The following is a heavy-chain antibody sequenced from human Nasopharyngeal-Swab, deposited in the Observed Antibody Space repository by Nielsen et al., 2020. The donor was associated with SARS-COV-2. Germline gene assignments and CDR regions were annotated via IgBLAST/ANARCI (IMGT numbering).Heavy chain of an antibody. D-gene: IGHD3-10*01. J-gene: IGHJ4*02. CDR2: INHSGST. Sequence: SETLSLTCAVYGGSFSGYYWSWIRQPPGKGLEWIGEINHSGSTNYNPSLKSRVTISVDTSKNQFSLKLSSVTAADTAVYYCARVYGSGKGWYYFDYWGQGTLVTVSS. CDR1: GGSFSGYY. V-gene: IGHV4-34*01. CDR3: ARVYGSGKGWYYFDY.